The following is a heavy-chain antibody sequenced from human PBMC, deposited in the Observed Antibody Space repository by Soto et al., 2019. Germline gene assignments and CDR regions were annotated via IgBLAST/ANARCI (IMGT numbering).Heavy chain of an antibody. J-gene: IGHJ6*02. D-gene: IGHD2-2*01. Sequence: RGSLRPSCAASGFTLSELYMEWDSQAPGEDLEWVGRIRNKANFYATEYAASVKGRFSISRDDSKNSLYLQMNRLKIEDTAIYYCTRVRLFPTIPKPGMDVWGQGTTVTVSS. CDR1: GFTLSELY. V-gene: IGHV3-72*01. CDR2: IRNKANFYAT. CDR3: TRVRLFPTIPKPGMDV.